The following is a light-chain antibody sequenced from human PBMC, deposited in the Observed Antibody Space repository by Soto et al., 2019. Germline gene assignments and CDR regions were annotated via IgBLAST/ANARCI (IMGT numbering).Light chain of an antibody. V-gene: IGLV2-14*01. CDR3: SSYTSSSTRV. Sequence: QSALTQPASVSGSPGQSITISCTGTSSDVGGYNYVSWYQQHPGKAPKLMIYDVINRPSGVSNRFSGSKSGKTASLTISGLQAEDEADYYCSSYTSSSTRVFGGGTKVTVL. CDR1: SSDVGGYNY. CDR2: DVI. J-gene: IGLJ3*02.